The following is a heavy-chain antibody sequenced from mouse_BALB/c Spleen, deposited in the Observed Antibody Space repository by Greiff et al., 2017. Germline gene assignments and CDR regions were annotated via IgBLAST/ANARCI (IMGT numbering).Heavy chain of an antibody. CDR2: ISSGSSTI. V-gene: IGHV5-17*02. Sequence: EVHLVESGGGLVQPGGSRKLSCAASGFTFSSFGMHWVRQAPEKGLEWVAYISSGSSTIYYADTVKGRFTISRDNPKNTLFLQMTSLRSEDTAMYYCARLGDYDAWYFDVWGAGTTVTVSS. CDR1: GFTFSSFG. CDR3: ARLGDYDAWYFDV. J-gene: IGHJ1*01. D-gene: IGHD2-4*01.